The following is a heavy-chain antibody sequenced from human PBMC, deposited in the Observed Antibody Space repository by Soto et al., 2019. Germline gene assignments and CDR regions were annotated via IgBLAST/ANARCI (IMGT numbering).Heavy chain of an antibody. Sequence: ASVKVSCKASGYTFSVHTINCVRQAPGQRPEWLGRINAGTSKTYYSEKFEGRVTFTRDTVATTVNMELTSLTSEDTAVFYCGRDRSGPAYYVDWFDPWGQETLVTVSS. CDR1: GYTFSVHT. CDR2: INAGTSKT. V-gene: IGHV1-3*01. CDR3: GRDRSGPAYYVDWFDP. D-gene: IGHD3-10*02. J-gene: IGHJ5*02.